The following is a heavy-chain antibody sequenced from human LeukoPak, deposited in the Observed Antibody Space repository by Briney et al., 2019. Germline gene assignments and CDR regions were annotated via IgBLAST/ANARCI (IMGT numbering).Heavy chain of an antibody. CDR1: GGSISSYY. V-gene: IGHV3-23*01. CDR3: AKPYYGSGSYYGFNYYAFDY. CDR2: ISGSGGST. D-gene: IGHD3-10*01. J-gene: IGHJ4*02. Sequence: ETLSLTCTVSGGSISSYYWSWVRQAPGKGLEWVSIISGSGGSTNYADSVKGRFTISRDNSKNTLYLQMNSLRAEDTAVYYCAKPYYGSGSYYGFNYYAFDYWGQGTLVTVSS.